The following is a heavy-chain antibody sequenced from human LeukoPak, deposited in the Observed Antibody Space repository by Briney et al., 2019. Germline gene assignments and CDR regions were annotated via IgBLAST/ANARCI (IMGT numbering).Heavy chain of an antibody. D-gene: IGHD2-2*03. CDR3: ARSMDIVVVPAADSSGFDY. V-gene: IGHV1-2*02. J-gene: IGHJ4*02. CDR2: INPNNCGT. Sequence: ASVKVSCKASGYTFTGYYMHWVRQAPGQGLEWMGWINPNNCGTNYAQNFQGRVTMTRDTSISSAYMELSRLRSDDTAVYYCARSMDIVVVPAADSSGFDYWGQGTLVTVSS. CDR1: GYTFTGYY.